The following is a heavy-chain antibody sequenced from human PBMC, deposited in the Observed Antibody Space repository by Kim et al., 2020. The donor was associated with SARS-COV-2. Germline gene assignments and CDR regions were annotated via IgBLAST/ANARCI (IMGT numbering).Heavy chain of an antibody. CDR1: GGSISGSNSF. J-gene: IGHJ4*02. Sequence: SETLSLTCTVSGGSISGSNSFWGWIRQPPGKGLEWIGSTSYSGTTFSNPSLKSRLTTSVDTFNNQFSLTVSSVTAADTAVYYCARRPTSGSGNYYFDYWGQGILVTVSS. CDR3: ARRPTSGSGNYYFDY. CDR2: TSYSGTT. D-gene: IGHD3-10*01. V-gene: IGHV4-39*01.